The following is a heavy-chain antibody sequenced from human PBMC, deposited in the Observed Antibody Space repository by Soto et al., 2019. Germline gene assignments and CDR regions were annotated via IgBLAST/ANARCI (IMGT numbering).Heavy chain of an antibody. CDR1: GGSISSGDDY. D-gene: IGHD6-13*01. CDR2: IYSSGST. CDR3: ARADSSRRLLVY. Sequence: QVQLQESGPGLVKPSETLSLTCTVSGGSISSGDDYWSWIRQHPGKGLEWIGYIYSSGSTYYTPSLQSRLTMSMDTSKNQFSLKLTSVTAADTAMYYGARADSSRRLLVYWGQGTLVTVSS. J-gene: IGHJ4*02. V-gene: IGHV4-30-4*01.